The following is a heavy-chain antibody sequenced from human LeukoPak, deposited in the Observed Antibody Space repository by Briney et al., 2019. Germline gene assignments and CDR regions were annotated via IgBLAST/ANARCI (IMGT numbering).Heavy chain of an antibody. V-gene: IGHV3-11*04. D-gene: IGHD2/OR15-2a*01. Sequence: GGSLRLSCAASGFTFNDYYMYWIRQTPGKRLEWLSYINSRGTNIYYTDSVRGRFTISRDNAKNSLYLQMNNLRAEDTAVYYCAREFSGNSFGYWGQGTLVTVSS. CDR2: INSRGTNI. J-gene: IGHJ4*02. CDR1: GFTFNDYY. CDR3: AREFSGNSFGY.